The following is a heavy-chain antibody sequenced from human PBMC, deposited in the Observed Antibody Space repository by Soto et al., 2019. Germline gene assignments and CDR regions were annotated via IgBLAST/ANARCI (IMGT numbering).Heavy chain of an antibody. V-gene: IGHV3-9*02. CDR1: GFIADDYA. J-gene: IGHJ4*02. Sequence: EVQLVESGGGLVQPGRSLRLSCVASGFIADDYAMHWVRQAPGKGLEWVSGISSNSATINYADSVKGRFTISRDNAKNSLFRHMNRLGPEDTAFYYCVKDMKWGGMTTIHYFDSWGQGTLVTVSS. CDR2: ISSNSATI. CDR3: VKDMKWGGMTTIHYFDS. D-gene: IGHD4-17*01.